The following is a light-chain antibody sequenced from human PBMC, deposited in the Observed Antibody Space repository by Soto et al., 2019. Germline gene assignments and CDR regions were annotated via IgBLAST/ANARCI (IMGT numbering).Light chain of an antibody. J-gene: IGLJ1*01. V-gene: IGLV2-14*03. CDR3: SSYTSSSTRV. CDR1: SSDVGGYNY. CDR2: DVS. Sequence: QSALTQPASVSGSPGQSITISCTGTSSDVGGYNYVSWYQQHPDKAPKLMIYDVSNRPSGVSNRFSGSKSGNTASLTISGLQAEDEAEYYCSSYTSSSTRVFGTGTKLTVL.